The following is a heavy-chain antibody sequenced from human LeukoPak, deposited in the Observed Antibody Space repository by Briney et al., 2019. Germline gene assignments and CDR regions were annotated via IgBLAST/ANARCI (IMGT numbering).Heavy chain of an antibody. CDR1: GYTFTCYY. V-gene: IGHV1-46*01. CDR3: ARGNSGWYGDY. J-gene: IGHJ4*02. CDR2: INPSGGST. Sequence: ASVKVSCKASGYTFTCYYMHWVRQAPGQGLEWMGIINPSGGSTTYAQKFQGRVTMTRDTSTSTVYMELRSLRSEDTAVYYCARGNSGWYGDYWGQGTLVTVSS. D-gene: IGHD6-19*01.